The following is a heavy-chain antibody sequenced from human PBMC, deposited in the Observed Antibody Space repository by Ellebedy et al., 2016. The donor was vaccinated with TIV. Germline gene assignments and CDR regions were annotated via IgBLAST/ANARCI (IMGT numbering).Heavy chain of an antibody. Sequence: GESLKISXAASGITVSSTYMSWVRQAPGKGLEWVSVIYSGGWTNSADSVKGRFTISRDNSKNTLYLQMDSPRAEDTAVYYCATGGGSGYIHDYWGQGTLVTVSS. D-gene: IGHD5-12*01. J-gene: IGHJ4*02. CDR1: GITVSSTY. CDR2: IYSGGWT. V-gene: IGHV3-66*01. CDR3: ATGGGSGYIHDY.